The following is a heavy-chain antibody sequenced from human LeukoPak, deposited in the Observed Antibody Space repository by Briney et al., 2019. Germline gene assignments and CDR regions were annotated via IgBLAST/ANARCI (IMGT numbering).Heavy chain of an antibody. Sequence: GGSLRLSCAASGFTFSSDAMSWVRQAPGKGLEWVANIKQDGSEKYYVDSVKGRFTISRDNAKNSLYLQMNSLRAEDTAVYYCAKDEDYYDSSGYREDAEYFQHWGQGTLVTVSS. CDR3: AKDEDYYDSSGYREDAEYFQH. D-gene: IGHD3-22*01. CDR2: IKQDGSEK. J-gene: IGHJ1*01. CDR1: GFTFSSDA. V-gene: IGHV3-7*03.